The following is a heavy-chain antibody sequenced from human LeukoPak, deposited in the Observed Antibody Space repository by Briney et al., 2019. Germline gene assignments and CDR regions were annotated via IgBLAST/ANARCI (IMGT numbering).Heavy chain of an antibody. CDR2: IWYDGSNK. CDR3: ARAYRSSGRVY. V-gene: IGHV3-33*01. J-gene: IGHJ4*02. D-gene: IGHD6-19*01. Sequence: GGSLRLSCAASGFTFSNYGIHWVRQAPDKGLEWVAVIWYDGSNKYYADSVKGRFTISRDNSKNTLYLQMNSLRAEDTAVYYCARAYRSSGRVYWGQGTLVTVSS. CDR1: GFTFSNYG.